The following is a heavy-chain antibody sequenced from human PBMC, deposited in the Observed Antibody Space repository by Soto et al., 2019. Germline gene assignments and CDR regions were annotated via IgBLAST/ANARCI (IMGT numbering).Heavy chain of an antibody. Sequence: QVQLVESGGGVVRPGRSLRLSCSGSGFTFSDYAMHWVRQAPGKGLEWVAVISYDGNKTYYADSVKGRFTISRDTSKNTLFLQMTSLRTADTAVYCCARSGDYDSTVAFHHWGQGTLVTVSS. CDR3: ARSGDYDSTVAFHH. D-gene: IGHD3-22*01. J-gene: IGHJ1*01. CDR1: GFTFSDYA. CDR2: ISYDGNKT. V-gene: IGHV3-30-3*01.